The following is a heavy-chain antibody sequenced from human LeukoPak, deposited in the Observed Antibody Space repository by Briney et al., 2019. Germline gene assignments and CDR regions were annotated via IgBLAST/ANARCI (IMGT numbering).Heavy chain of an antibody. CDR2: ISAYNGNT. Sequence: RASVKVSCKASGYTFTSYGISWVRQAPGQGLERMGWISAYNGNTNYAQKLQGRVTMTTDTSTSTAYMELRSLRSDDTAVYYCARDYWYGSGSYYNWFDPWGQGTLVTVSS. D-gene: IGHD3-10*01. V-gene: IGHV1-18*01. J-gene: IGHJ5*02. CDR3: ARDYWYGSGSYYNWFDP. CDR1: GYTFTSYG.